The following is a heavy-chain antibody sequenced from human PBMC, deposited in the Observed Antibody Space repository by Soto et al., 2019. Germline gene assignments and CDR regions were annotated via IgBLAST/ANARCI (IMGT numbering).Heavy chain of an antibody. V-gene: IGHV3-23*01. D-gene: IGHD7-27*01. CDR2: ISGSGGST. CDR1: GFTFSSYA. Sequence: GGSLRLSCAASGFTFSSYAMSWVRQAPGKGLEWVSAISGSGGSTYYADSVKGRFTISRDNSKNTLYLQMNSLRAEDTAMYYCARDPEANRGWDFDFWGQGIVVTV. J-gene: IGHJ4*02. CDR3: ARDPEANRGWDFDF.